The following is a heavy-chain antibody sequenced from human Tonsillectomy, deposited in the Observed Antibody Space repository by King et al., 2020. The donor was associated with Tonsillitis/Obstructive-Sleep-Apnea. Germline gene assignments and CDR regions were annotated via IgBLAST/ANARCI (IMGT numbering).Heavy chain of an antibody. CDR1: GFTFSSYS. Sequence: VQLVESGGGLVKPGGSLRLSCAASGFTFSSYSMNWVRQAPGKGLEWVSSISSSSSYIYYADSVKGRFTISRDNAKNSLYLQMNSLRAEDTAVYYCAGYGIAATNYYYYGMDVWGQGPTVTVSS. CDR2: ISSSSSYI. D-gene: IGHD2-15*01. J-gene: IGHJ6*02. CDR3: AGYGIAATNYYYYGMDV. V-gene: IGHV3-21*01.